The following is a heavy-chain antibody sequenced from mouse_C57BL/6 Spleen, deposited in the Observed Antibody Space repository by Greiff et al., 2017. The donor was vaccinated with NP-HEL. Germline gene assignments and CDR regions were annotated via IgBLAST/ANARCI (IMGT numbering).Heavy chain of an antibody. Sequence: VQLQQSGAELVKPGASVKISCKASGYAFSSYWMNWVKQRPGKGLEWIGQIYPGDGDTNYNGKFKGKATLTADKSSSTAYMQLSSLTSEDSAVYFCARDYGSSYKAWFAYWGQGTLVTVSA. CDR2: IYPGDGDT. V-gene: IGHV1-80*01. D-gene: IGHD1-1*01. CDR3: ARDYGSSYKAWFAY. CDR1: GYAFSSYW. J-gene: IGHJ3*01.